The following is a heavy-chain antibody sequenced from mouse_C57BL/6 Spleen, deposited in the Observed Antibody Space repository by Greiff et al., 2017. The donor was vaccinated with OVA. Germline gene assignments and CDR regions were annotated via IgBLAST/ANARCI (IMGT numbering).Heavy chain of an antibody. CDR1: GYAFSSSW. CDR3: AGGNPYWYFDV. CDR2: IYPGDGDT. D-gene: IGHD1-1*02. Sequence: QVQLKQSGPELVKPGASVKISCKASGYAFSSSWMNWVKQRPGKGLEWIGRIYPGDGDTNYNGKFKGKATLTADKSSSTAYMQLSSLTSEDSAVYFCAGGNPYWYFDVWGTGTTVTVSS. V-gene: IGHV1-82*01. J-gene: IGHJ1*03.